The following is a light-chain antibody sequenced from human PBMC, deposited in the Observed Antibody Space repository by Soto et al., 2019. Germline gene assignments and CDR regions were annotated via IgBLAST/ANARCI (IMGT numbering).Light chain of an antibody. CDR2: GAS. CDR1: QSVSNY. V-gene: IGKV3-20*01. J-gene: IGKJ1*01. Sequence: EIVLTQSPGTLSLSPGERATLSCRASQSVSNYLAWYQHKPGQAPRLLIYGASSRATGIPDRFSGSGSETDFTLTIGRLEPEDFAVYCCQQYGGSPQTFGQGTKV. CDR3: QQYGGSPQT.